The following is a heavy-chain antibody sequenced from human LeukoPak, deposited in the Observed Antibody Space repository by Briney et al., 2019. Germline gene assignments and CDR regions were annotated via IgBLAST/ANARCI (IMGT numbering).Heavy chain of an antibody. V-gene: IGHV1-8*03. D-gene: IGHD3-16*02. J-gene: IGHJ6*03. CDR2: MNPNSGNT. CDR3: ARGSPAHYDYVWGSYRYGYYYYMDV. CDR1: GYTFTSYD. Sequence: ASVKVSCKASGYTFTSYDINWVRQATGQGLEWMGWMNPNSGNTGYAQKFQGRVTITRNTSISTAYMELSSLRSEDTAVYYCARGSPAHYDYVWGSYRYGYYYYMDVWGKGTTVTVSS.